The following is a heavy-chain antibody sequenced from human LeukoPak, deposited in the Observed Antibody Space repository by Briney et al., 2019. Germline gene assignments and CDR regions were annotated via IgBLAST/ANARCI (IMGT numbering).Heavy chain of an antibody. D-gene: IGHD1-26*01. V-gene: IGHV1-2*02. Sequence: ASVKVSCKASGYTFTGCYMHWVRQALGQGLEWMGWINPNSGGTNYAQKFQGRVTMTRDTSISTAYMELSRLRSDDTAVYYCARDIVNHYYYYMDVWGKGTTVTVSS. CDR3: ARDIVNHYYYYMDV. CDR1: GYTFTGCY. J-gene: IGHJ6*03. CDR2: INPNSGGT.